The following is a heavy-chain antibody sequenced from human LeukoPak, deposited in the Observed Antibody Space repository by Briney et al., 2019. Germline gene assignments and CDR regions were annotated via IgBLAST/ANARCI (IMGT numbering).Heavy chain of an antibody. CDR1: GGSFSDYY. J-gene: IGHJ4*02. Sequence: SETPSLTCAVYGGSFSDYYWSWIRQPPGKGLEWIGEINHSGSTNYNPSLKSRVTMSVDTSKNQFSLKLSSVTAADTAVYYCATESRWGQGTLVTVSS. CDR2: INHSGST. V-gene: IGHV4-34*01. CDR3: ATESR.